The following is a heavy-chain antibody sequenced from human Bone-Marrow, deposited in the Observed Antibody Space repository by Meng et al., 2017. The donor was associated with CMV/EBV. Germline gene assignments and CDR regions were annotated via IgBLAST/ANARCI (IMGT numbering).Heavy chain of an antibody. CDR3: ARSMYYYDSSGPYDY. CDR1: GFTFSSYW. Sequence: GESLKISCAASGFTFSSYWMDWVRQAPGKGLEWVSVIYSGGSTYYADSVKGRFTISRDNSKNTLYLQMNSLRAEDTAVYYCARSMYYYDSSGPYDYWGQGTLVTVSS. J-gene: IGHJ4*02. V-gene: IGHV3-53*01. CDR2: IYSGGST. D-gene: IGHD3-22*01.